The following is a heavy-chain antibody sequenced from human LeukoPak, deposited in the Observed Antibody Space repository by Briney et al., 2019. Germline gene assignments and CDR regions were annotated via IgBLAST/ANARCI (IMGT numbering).Heavy chain of an antibody. CDR1: GGSISSSNW. Sequence: SETLSLTCAVSGGSISSSNWWSWVRQPPGKGLEWIGEIYHSGSTNYNPSLKRRVTISVDKSKNQFSLKLSSVTAADTAVYYCALVVEMGSLDYWGQGTLVTVSS. CDR2: IYHSGST. V-gene: IGHV4-4*02. D-gene: IGHD3-22*01. CDR3: ALVVEMGSLDY. J-gene: IGHJ4*02.